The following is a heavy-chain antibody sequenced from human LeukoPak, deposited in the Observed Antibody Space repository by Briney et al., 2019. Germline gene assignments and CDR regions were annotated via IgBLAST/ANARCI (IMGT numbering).Heavy chain of an antibody. CDR2: IYYSGST. V-gene: IGHV4-31*03. J-gene: IGHJ4*02. CDR1: GGSISSGGYY. D-gene: IGHD3-10*01. Sequence: PSDTLSLTCTVSGGSISSGGYYWSWIRQHPGKGLEWIGYIYYSGSTYYNPSLKSRVTISVDTSKNQFSLKLSSVTAADTAVYYCAREGGSATTNKLDYWGQGTLVTVSS. CDR3: AREGGSATTNKLDY.